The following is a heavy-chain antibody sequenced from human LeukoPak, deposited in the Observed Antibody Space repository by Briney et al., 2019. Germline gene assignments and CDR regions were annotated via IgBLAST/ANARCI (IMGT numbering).Heavy chain of an antibody. D-gene: IGHD1-7*01. CDR3: AKDWNYDRYFDY. CDR1: GFAFRNYW. V-gene: IGHV3-30*18. J-gene: IGHJ4*02. Sequence: PGGSLRLSCGASGFAFRNYWMSWVRQAPGKGLEWVAVISYDGSNKYYADSVKGRFTISRDNSKNTLYLQMNSLRAEDTAVYYCAKDWNYDRYFDYWGQGTLVTVSS. CDR2: ISYDGSNK.